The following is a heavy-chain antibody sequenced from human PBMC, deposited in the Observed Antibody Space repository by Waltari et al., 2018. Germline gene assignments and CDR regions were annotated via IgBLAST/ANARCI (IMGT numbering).Heavy chain of an antibody. CDR3: ARMTTVTTPAPYDY. CDR2: IIPIFGTA. Sequence: QVQLVQSGAEVKKPGSSVKVSFKASGGTFSSYAISWLRQAPGQGLEWMGWIIPIFGTANYAQKFQGRVTITADESTSTAYMELSSLRSEDTAVYYCARMTTVTTPAPYDYWGQGTLVTVSS. J-gene: IGHJ4*02. D-gene: IGHD4-4*01. CDR1: GGTFSSYA. V-gene: IGHV1-69*01.